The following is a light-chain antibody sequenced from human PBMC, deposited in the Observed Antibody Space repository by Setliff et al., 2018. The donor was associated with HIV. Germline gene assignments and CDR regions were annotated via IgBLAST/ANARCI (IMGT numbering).Light chain of an antibody. Sequence: QSALAQPASVSGSPGQSITISCTGTSSDVGGYNYVPWYQQHPGKAPKVMIYDVSNRPSGVSNRFSGSKSGNTASLTISGLQAEDEADYYCSSYTSSSTLLFGTG. CDR2: DVS. CDR3: SSYTSSSTLL. CDR1: SSDVGGYNY. V-gene: IGLV2-14*03. J-gene: IGLJ1*01.